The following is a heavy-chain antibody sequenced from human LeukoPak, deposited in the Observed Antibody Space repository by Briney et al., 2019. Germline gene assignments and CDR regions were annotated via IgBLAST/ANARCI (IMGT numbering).Heavy chain of an antibody. CDR2: IYSSGST. CDR1: DGSISSGYYY. CDR3: AREGDGSGYYFFDY. D-gene: IGHD3-22*01. J-gene: IGHJ4*02. V-gene: IGHV4-61*09. Sequence: SETLSLTCTVSDGSISSGYYYWGWLRQPAGKGLEWIGHIYSSGSTNYNPSLKSRVTISVDTSKNQFSLKLSSVTAADSAVYYCAREGDGSGYYFFDYWGQGTLVTVSS.